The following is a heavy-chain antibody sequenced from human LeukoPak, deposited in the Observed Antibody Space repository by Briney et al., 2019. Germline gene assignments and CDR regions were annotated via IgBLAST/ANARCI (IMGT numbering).Heavy chain of an antibody. Sequence: ASVKVSCKASGYTFTSYGISWVRQAPGQGLEWMGWISAYNGNTNYAQKLQGRVTMTTDTSTSTAYMELRSLRSDDTAVYYCARDPALTEPTNWFDPWGQGTLVTVSS. D-gene: IGHD1-14*01. CDR3: ARDPALTEPTNWFDP. J-gene: IGHJ5*02. CDR2: ISAYNGNT. V-gene: IGHV1-18*01. CDR1: GYTFTSYG.